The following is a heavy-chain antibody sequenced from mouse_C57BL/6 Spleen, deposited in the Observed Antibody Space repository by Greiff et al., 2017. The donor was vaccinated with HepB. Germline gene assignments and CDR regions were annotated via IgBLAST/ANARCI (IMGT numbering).Heavy chain of an antibody. CDR2: IYPGDGDT. J-gene: IGHJ4*01. CDR3: AREDYYGTYAMNY. D-gene: IGHD1-2*01. V-gene: IGHV1-82*01. CDR1: GYAFSSSW. Sequence: QVQLQQSGPELVKPGASVKISCKASGYAFSSSWMNWVKQRPGKGLEWIGRIYPGDGDTNYNGKFKGKATLTADKSSSTAYMQLSSLTSEDSAVYFWAREDYYGTYAMNYWGQGTAVTVSS.